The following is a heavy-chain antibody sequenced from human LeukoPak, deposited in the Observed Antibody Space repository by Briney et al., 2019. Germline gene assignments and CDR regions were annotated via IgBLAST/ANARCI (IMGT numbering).Heavy chain of an antibody. Sequence: SETLSLTCTVSGGSISSYYWSWIRQPAGKGLEWIGRIYTSGSTNYNPSLKSRVTMSVDTSKNQFSLKLSSVTAADTAVFYCARDVDTVMVTPGAFNIWGKGKMFTVSS. CDR1: GGSISSYY. D-gene: IGHD5-18*01. CDR2: IYTSGST. CDR3: ARDVDTVMVTPGAFNI. J-gene: IGHJ3*02. V-gene: IGHV4-4*07.